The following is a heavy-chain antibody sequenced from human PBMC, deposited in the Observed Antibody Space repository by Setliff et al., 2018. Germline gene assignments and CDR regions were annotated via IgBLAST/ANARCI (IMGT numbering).Heavy chain of an antibody. Sequence: ASVKVSCKASGYTITNFALNWVRQAPGQGPEWMGWINTNSGNPTYAQGFTSRFVFSLDTSVSTAYLQISSLKAEDTAIYYCARSSISCYYACNYNYMDVWGKGTTVTVSS. CDR3: ARSSISCYYACNYNYMDV. V-gene: IGHV7-4-1*02. CDR2: INTNSGNP. CDR1: GYTITNFA. J-gene: IGHJ6*03. D-gene: IGHD2-2*01.